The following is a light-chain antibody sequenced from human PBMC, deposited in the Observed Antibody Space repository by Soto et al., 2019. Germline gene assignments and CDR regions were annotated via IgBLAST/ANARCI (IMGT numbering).Light chain of an antibody. CDR2: DTS. CDR3: QQYDTSYFT. J-gene: IGKJ3*01. Sequence: EIVLTQTPGTLSLSPGERATLTCQTGHNITSKSLAWYQQKPGQAPRLLIYDTSSRAADVPDRFTGAGSGTDFTLTVNRLEPGDFAVYYCQQYDTSYFTFGPGTRVD. CDR1: HNITSKS. V-gene: IGKV3-20*01.